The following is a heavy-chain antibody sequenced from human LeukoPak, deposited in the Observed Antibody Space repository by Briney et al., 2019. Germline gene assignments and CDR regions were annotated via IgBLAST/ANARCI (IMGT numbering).Heavy chain of an antibody. CDR3: AREGEEFDFLTGYYYYYVMDV. D-gene: IGHD3-9*01. J-gene: IGHJ6*02. CDR2: IKQDGGEK. V-gene: IGHV3-7*01. Sequence: PGGSLRLSCAASGFTFSTYWMSWVRQAPGKGLEWVANIKQDGGEKYYVDSVKGRFTISRDNAKNSLYLKMNSLRAEDTAVYYCAREGEEFDFLTGYYYYYVMDVWGQGTTVTVSS. CDR1: GFTFSTYW.